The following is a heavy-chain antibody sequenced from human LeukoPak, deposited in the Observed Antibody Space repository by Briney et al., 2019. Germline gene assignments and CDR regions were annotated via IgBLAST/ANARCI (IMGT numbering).Heavy chain of an antibody. CDR3: ARVPHDSSGYSLFDH. Sequence: GASVKVSCKASGYTFTSYYMHWVRQAPGQGLEWMGITNPSGGSTSYAQKFQGRVTMTRDTSTSTVYMELSSLRSEDTAVYSCARVPHDSSGYSLFDHWGQGTLVTVSS. D-gene: IGHD3-22*01. CDR1: GYTFTSYY. CDR2: TNPSGGST. J-gene: IGHJ4*02. V-gene: IGHV1-46*01.